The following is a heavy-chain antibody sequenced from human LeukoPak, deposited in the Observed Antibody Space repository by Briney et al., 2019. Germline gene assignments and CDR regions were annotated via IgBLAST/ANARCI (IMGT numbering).Heavy chain of an antibody. J-gene: IGHJ4*02. CDR2: IYPGDSDT. V-gene: IGHV5-51*01. Sequence: GESLKISCKGSGYSFTSYWIGWVRQMPGKGLEWMGIIYPGDSDTRYSPSFQGQVTISADKSIITVYLQWSSLKASDTAMYYCARRDYDILTGYAYYFDYWGQGTLVTVSS. CDR1: GYSFTSYW. CDR3: ARRDYDILTGYAYYFDY. D-gene: IGHD3-9*01.